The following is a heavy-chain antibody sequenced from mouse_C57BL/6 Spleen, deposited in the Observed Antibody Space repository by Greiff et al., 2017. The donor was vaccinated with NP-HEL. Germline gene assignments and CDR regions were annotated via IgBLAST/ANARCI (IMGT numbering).Heavy chain of an antibody. J-gene: IGHJ4*01. Sequence: EVQGVESGGDLVKPGGSLKLSCAASGFTFSSYGMSWVRQTPDKRLEWVATISSGGSYTYYPDSVKGRFTISRDNAKNTLYLQMSSLKSEDTAMYYCARGGTRNYAMDYWGQGTSVTVSS. V-gene: IGHV5-6*01. CDR2: ISSGGSYT. CDR3: ARGGTRNYAMDY. CDR1: GFTFSSYG. D-gene: IGHD3-3*01.